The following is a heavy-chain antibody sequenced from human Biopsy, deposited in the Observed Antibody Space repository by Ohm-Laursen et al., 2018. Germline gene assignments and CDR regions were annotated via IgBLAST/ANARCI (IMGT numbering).Heavy chain of an antibody. CDR3: ARGMRYCTNAVYYKSGSGSYYRYYYGMDV. V-gene: IGHV4-59*12. Sequence: GTLSLTCPVSGGPIDSYYWSWIRQPPGKALEWIGYIYFTGRTSYNPSLKSRVTMSVNTSKNQFSLKLSSVTAADTAVYYCARGMRYCTNAVYYKSGSGSYYRYYYGMDVWGQGTTVTVSS. J-gene: IGHJ6*02. D-gene: IGHD2-8*01. CDR1: GGPIDSYY. CDR2: IYFTGRT.